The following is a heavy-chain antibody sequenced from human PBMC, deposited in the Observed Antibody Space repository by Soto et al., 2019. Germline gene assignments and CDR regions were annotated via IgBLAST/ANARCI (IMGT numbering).Heavy chain of an antibody. CDR1: GGSISSGDYY. V-gene: IGHV4-30-4*01. J-gene: IGHJ4*02. CDR2: IYYSGST. D-gene: IGHD4-17*01. CDR3: ARSSDGDYVDY. Sequence: SETLSLTCTVSGGSISSGDYYWSWIRQPPGKGLEWIGYIYYSGSTYYNPSLKSRVTISVDTSKNQFSLKLSSVTAADTAVYYCARSSDGDYVDYWGQGTLVTVSS.